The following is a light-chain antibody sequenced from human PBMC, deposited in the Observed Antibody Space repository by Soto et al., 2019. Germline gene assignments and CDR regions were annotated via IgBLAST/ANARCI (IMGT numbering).Light chain of an antibody. CDR1: QSVSSSY. CDR2: GAS. Sequence: EIVLTQSPGTLSLSPGERATLSCRASQSVSSSYLAWYQQKPGQATRLLIYGASSRATSIPDRFSGSGSGTDFTLTISRLEPEDFAVYYCQQYGSSPPMYTFGQGTKLEIK. J-gene: IGKJ2*01. CDR3: QQYGSSPPMYT. V-gene: IGKV3-20*01.